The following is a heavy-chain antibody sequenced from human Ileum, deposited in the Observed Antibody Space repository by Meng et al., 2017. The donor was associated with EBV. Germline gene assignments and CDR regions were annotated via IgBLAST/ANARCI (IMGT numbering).Heavy chain of an antibody. J-gene: IGHJ4*02. CDR2: IKGDGSNT. CDR3: ARDQYFSNPGY. Sequence: EVQLVESXXGLVQXGGSLRLSCAASGFTFSDYWMHWVRQAPGKGLVWVSRIKGDGSNTDYADSVKGRFTISRDNAKSTLYLQMNSLRAEDTAVYYCARDQYFSNPGYWGQGTLVTVSS. D-gene: IGHD2/OR15-2a*01. V-gene: IGHV3-74*01. CDR1: GFTFSDYW.